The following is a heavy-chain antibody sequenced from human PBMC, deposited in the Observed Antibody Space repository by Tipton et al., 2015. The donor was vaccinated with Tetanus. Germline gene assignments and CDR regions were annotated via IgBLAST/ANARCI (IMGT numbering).Heavy chain of an antibody. CDR2: IDYFGST. Sequence: TLSLTCTVSGGSISTYHWNWIRQSPGKGLEWIGYIDYFGSTKYNPSLKSRVAMSVDTSKNQLSLRLNSVTSADTAVYFCARPRLYPVGWTDYWGQGALVTVSS. CDR1: GGSISTYH. J-gene: IGHJ4*02. CDR3: ARPRLYPVGWTDY. V-gene: IGHV4-59*01. D-gene: IGHD6-19*01.